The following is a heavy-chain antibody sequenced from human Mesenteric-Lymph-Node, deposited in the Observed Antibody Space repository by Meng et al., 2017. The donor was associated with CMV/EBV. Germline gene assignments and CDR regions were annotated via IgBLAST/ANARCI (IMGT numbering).Heavy chain of an antibody. J-gene: IGHJ5*02. Sequence: GGSLRLSCATSGFTFRNYGMHWVRQAPGKGLEWVAVIWSDGIGQYYADSVKGRFTISTDNSKNILFLQMDSLRAEDTAVYYCAKGAAYYDFWSGNIPWGQGTLVTVSS. CDR3: AKGAAYYDFWSGNIP. CDR1: GFTFRNYG. V-gene: IGHV3-33*06. CDR2: IWSDGIGQ. D-gene: IGHD3-3*01.